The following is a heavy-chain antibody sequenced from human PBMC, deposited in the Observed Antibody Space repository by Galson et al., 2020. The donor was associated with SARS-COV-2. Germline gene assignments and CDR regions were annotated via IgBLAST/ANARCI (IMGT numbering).Heavy chain of an antibody. J-gene: IGHJ3*01. CDR3: ARGLGGNDGCDV. D-gene: IGHD2-15*01. CDR2: IYNSGIP. Sequence: PGKGLEWIGYIYNSGIPYYNASLKSRLIISVEPSKNQFSLRLSSVTCADTAVYYCARGLGGNDGCDVWCQGTLV. V-gene: IGHV4-30-4*01.